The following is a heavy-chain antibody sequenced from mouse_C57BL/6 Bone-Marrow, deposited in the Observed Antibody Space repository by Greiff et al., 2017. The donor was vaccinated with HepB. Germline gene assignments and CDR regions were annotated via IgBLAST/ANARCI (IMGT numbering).Heavy chain of an antibody. D-gene: IGHD1-1*01. V-gene: IGHV1-9*01. CDR3: ARCLHYYGSSYNYAMDY. J-gene: IGHJ4*01. CDR2: ILPGSGST. Sequence: QVQLQQSGAELMKPGASVKLSCKATGYTFTGYWIEWVKQRPGHGLEWIGEILPGSGSTNYNEKFKGKATFTADTSSNTAYMQLSSLTTEDSAIYYCARCLHYYGSSYNYAMDYWGQGTSVTVSS. CDR1: GYTFTGYW.